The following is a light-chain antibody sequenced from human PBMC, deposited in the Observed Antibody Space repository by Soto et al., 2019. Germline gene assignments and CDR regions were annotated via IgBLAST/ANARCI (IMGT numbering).Light chain of an antibody. Sequence: ELVMTQSPATLSVYPGERATLSCRASQTLNRNLAWYQQKPGQAPRLLIYSASTRATGVPDRFSGSGSGTEFTLTIDSLQSEDFALYYCQQYNNWPPWTFGQGTKVEIK. J-gene: IGKJ1*01. CDR2: SAS. CDR3: QQYNNWPPWT. V-gene: IGKV3-15*01. CDR1: QTLNRN.